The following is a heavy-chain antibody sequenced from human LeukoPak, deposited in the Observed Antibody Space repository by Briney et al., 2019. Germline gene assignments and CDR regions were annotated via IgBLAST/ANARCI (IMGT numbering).Heavy chain of an antibody. D-gene: IGHD5-24*01. V-gene: IGHV3-33*08. CDR2: IWYDGTKE. Sequence: GSLRLSCVASGFTFSRYWMHWVRQAPGKGLEWVAVIWYDGTKEYDADSVKGRFTISRDNSKNTVYLQMNSLRAEDTAVYYCARDYGDGYNLDYWGQGTLVTVSS. CDR1: GFTFSRYW. CDR3: ARDYGDGYNLDY. J-gene: IGHJ4*02.